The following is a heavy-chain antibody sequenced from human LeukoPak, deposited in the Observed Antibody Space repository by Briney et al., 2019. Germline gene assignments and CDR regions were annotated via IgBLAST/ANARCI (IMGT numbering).Heavy chain of an antibody. V-gene: IGHV3-33*08. CDR2: IWYDGSNK. J-gene: IGHJ5*01. CDR1: GFTFSSYS. D-gene: IGHD3-10*01. CDR3: ARDRASWFDS. Sequence: QTGGSLRLSCAASGFTFSSYSMNWVRQAPGKGLEWVAVIWYDGSNKYYADSVKGRFTISRDNSKNTLYLQMNSLRAEDTAVYYCARDRASWFDSWGQGTLVTVSS.